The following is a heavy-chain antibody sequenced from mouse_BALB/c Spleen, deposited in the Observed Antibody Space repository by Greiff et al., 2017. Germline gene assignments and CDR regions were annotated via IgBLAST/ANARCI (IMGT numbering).Heavy chain of an antibody. D-gene: IGHD1-1*01. J-gene: IGHJ4*01. Sequence: EVQLQQSGAELVRSGASVKLSCTASGFNIKDYYMHWVKQRPEQGLEWIGWIDPENGDTEYAPKFQGKATMTADTSSNTAYLQLSSLTSEDTAVYYCNAWSDNYGSMDCWGQGTSVTVSS. CDR1: GFNIKDYY. CDR2: IDPENGDT. V-gene: IGHV14-4*02. CDR3: NAWSDNYGSMDC.